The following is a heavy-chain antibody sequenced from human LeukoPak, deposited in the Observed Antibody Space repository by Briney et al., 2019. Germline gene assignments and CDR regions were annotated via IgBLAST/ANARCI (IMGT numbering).Heavy chain of an antibody. J-gene: IGHJ4*02. V-gene: IGHV3-53*01. CDR2: LHSGGDT. Sequence: GGPLRLSCAVSGFNARSNYMTWVRQAPGKGLEWVSVLHSGGDTYYADSVRGRFTISRDNSENMLFLQMNGLRADDSAIYYCARGKVYYYYDYWGQGTLVTVSS. D-gene: IGHD5/OR15-5a*01. CDR3: ARGKVYYYYDY. CDR1: GFNARSNY.